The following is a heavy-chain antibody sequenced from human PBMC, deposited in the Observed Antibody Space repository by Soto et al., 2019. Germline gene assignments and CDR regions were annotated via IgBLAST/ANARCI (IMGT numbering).Heavy chain of an antibody. Sequence: QVQLAQSGAEVKKPGASVKVSCKASGYTFSDYYMHWVRQAPGQGLEWMGWINPDSGGTKYTQKFQGRVTMTRDTSISTAYMELSGLRSDHTAVYYCTRKVRDYNFDYWGQGTLVTVSS. CDR1: GYTFSDYY. V-gene: IGHV1-2*02. CDR2: INPDSGGT. CDR3: TRKVRDYNFDY. D-gene: IGHD4-17*01. J-gene: IGHJ4*02.